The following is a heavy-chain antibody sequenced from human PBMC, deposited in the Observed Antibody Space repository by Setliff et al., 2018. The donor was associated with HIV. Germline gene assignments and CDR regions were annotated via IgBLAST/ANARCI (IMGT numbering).Heavy chain of an antibody. D-gene: IGHD3-3*01. V-gene: IGHV1-18*01. CDR3: ARGYYNFWSGYYDSRFPNPIDAFDI. Sequence: ASVKVSCKVSGYTFSSYGIRWVRQAPGQGVEWMGWISAYNGNTNYAQKLQGRVTMTTDTSTSTAYMELRSLRSDETAVYYCARGYYNFWSGYYDSRFPNPIDAFDIWGQGTMVTVSS. CDR2: ISAYNGNT. CDR1: GYTFSSYG. J-gene: IGHJ3*02.